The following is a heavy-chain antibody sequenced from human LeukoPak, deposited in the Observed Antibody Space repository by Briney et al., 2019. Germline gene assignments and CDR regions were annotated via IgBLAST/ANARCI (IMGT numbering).Heavy chain of an antibody. CDR3: ARASGSYDY. CDR2: TYYRSKWYN. D-gene: IGHD1-26*01. Sequence: SQTLSLTCAISGDSVSSNSAAWNWIRRSPSRGLEWLGRTYYRSKWYNDYAVSVKSRITINADTSRNQISLQLNSVTPEDTAAYYCARASGSYDYWGQGTLVTVSS. CDR1: GDSVSSNSAA. V-gene: IGHV6-1*01. J-gene: IGHJ4*02.